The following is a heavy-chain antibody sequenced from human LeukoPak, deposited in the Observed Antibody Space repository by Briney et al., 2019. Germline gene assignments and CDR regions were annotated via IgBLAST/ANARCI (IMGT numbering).Heavy chain of an antibody. D-gene: IGHD3-22*01. CDR1: GFTLSSYA. J-gene: IGHJ4*02. CDR2: ISGSGGST. Sequence: PGGSLRLSCAASGFTLSSYAMSWVRQAPGKGLEWVSAISGSGGSTYYADSVKGRFTISRDNSKNTLYLQMNSLRAEDTAVYYCAKDSSSWDYYDSSGSFDYWGQGTLVTVSS. V-gene: IGHV3-23*01. CDR3: AKDSSSWDYYDSSGSFDY.